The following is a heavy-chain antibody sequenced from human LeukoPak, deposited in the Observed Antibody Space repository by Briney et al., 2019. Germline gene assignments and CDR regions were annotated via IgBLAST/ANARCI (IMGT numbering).Heavy chain of an antibody. CDR3: ARARTTRGFDY. D-gene: IGHD4-17*01. CDR1: GFTFNSYG. V-gene: IGHV3-33*01. Sequence: GGSLRLSCAASGFTFNSYGIHWVRQAPGKRLEWVAFIWYDGSNKYYADSVRGRFTISRDNSKNTLYLQMNSLRAEDTAVYYCARARTTRGFDYWGQGTLVTVSS. CDR2: IWYDGSNK. J-gene: IGHJ4*02.